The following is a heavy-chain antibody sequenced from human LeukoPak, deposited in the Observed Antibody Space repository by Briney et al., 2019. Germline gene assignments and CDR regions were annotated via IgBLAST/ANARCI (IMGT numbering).Heavy chain of an antibody. J-gene: IGHJ4*02. CDR2: ITYDGTDK. Sequence: PGRSLRLSCAASGFNFKTYSMHWVRQAPGKGLEWLAVITYDGTDKYYADSVKGRLTISRDNSKNTLYLQMDNLMGEDTAVYYCAREDRFGANYYLDYWGQGPLVTVSS. D-gene: IGHD4/OR15-4a*01. CDR3: AREDRFGANYYLDY. V-gene: IGHV3-30*04. CDR1: GFNFKTYS.